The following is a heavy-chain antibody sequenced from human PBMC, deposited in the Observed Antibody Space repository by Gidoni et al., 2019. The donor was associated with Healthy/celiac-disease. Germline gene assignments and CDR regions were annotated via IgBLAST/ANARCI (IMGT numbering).Heavy chain of an antibody. CDR1: GGSIISSSYY. D-gene: IGHD1-26*01. Sequence: QLQLQESGPGLVKPSETLSLTCTVSGGSIISSSYYWGWIRQPPGTGLEWIGSIYFSGSAYYNPSLKSRVTISVDTSKNQFSLKLSSVTAADTAVYYCASQKLKWELTTVAFDIWGQGTMVTVSS. V-gene: IGHV4-39*01. CDR2: IYFSGSA. CDR3: ASQKLKWELTTVAFDI. J-gene: IGHJ3*02.